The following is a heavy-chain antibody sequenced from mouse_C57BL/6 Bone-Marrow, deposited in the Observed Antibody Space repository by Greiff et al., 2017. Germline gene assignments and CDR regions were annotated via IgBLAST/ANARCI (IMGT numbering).Heavy chain of an antibody. CDR3: ARGGITTVVAPFAY. D-gene: IGHD1-1*01. CDR2: IYPRSGNT. J-gene: IGHJ3*01. Sequence: QVQLQQSGAELARPGASVKLSCKASGYTFTSYGISWVKQRTGQGLEWIGEIYPRSGNTYYHEKFKGKATLTADQSSSAACMELRSLTSEDSAVYFWARGGITTVVAPFAYWGRGTLVTVSA. CDR1: GYTFTSYG. V-gene: IGHV1-81*01.